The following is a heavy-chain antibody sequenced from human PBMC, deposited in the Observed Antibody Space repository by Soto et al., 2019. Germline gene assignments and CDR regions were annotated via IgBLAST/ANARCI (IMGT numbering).Heavy chain of an antibody. V-gene: IGHV3-30-3*01. CDR3: ARSNVDTAMVTVGWEHYYYYGMDV. Sequence: GGSLRLSCAASGFTFSSYAMHWVRQAPGKGLEWVAVISYDGSNKYYADSVKGRFTISRDNSKNTLYLQMNSLRAEDTAVYYCARSNVDTAMVTVGWEHYYYYGMDVWGQGTTVTVSS. D-gene: IGHD5-18*01. J-gene: IGHJ6*02. CDR2: ISYDGSNK. CDR1: GFTFSSYA.